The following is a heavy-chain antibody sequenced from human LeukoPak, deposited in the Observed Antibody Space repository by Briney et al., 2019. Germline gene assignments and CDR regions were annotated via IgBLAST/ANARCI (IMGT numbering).Heavy chain of an antibody. J-gene: IGHJ4*02. V-gene: IGHV4-39*07. D-gene: IGHD2-21*01. Sequence: PSETLSLTCTVSGGSISSSSYYWGWIRQPPGKGLEWIGSIYHSGSTYYNPSLKSRVTISVDTSKNQFSLKLSSVTAADTAVYYCARDTYSPPGYWGQGTLVTVSS. CDR3: ARDTYSPPGY. CDR1: GGSISSSSYY. CDR2: IYHSGST.